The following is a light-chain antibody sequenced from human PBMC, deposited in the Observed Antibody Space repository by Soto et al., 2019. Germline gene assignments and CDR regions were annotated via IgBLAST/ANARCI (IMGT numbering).Light chain of an antibody. J-gene: IGKJ3*01. V-gene: IGKV1-39*01. Sequence: DIQMTQSPSSLSASVGDRVTITCRASQSISSYLNWYQQKPGKAPKLLIYAASSLQSGVPSRFSGSGSGIDFTLTISSLQPEDFATYYCQQSYSTPLFTFGRGTKVDIK. CDR3: QQSYSTPLFT. CDR1: QSISSY. CDR2: AAS.